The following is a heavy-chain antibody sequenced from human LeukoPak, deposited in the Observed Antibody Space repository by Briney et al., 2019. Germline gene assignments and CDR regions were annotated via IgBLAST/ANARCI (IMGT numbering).Heavy chain of an antibody. CDR1: GFTSSSYV. J-gene: IGHJ4*02. CDR2: ISGSGGST. V-gene: IGHV3-23*01. CDR3: AKALTAPGLFDY. Sequence: GGSLRLSCAASGFTSSSYVMSWVRQAPGKGLEWVSAISGSGGSTYYADSVKGRFTISRDNSKNTLYLQMNSLRAEDTAVYYCAKALTAPGLFDYWGQGTLVTVSS. D-gene: IGHD1-14*01.